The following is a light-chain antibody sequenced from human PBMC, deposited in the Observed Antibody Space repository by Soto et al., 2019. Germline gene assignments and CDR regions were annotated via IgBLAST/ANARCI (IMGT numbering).Light chain of an antibody. CDR1: QSVSSY. J-gene: IGKJ2*01. CDR2: GAS. V-gene: IGKV3-15*01. Sequence: EIVMTQSPATLSVSPGERVTLSCRASQSVSSYLAWYQQKPGQAPRLLIYGASTRATGIPARFSGSGSGTEFTLTISSLQSEDFGVYYCQQYNKWPPNTFGQGTKVDI. CDR3: QQYNKWPPNT.